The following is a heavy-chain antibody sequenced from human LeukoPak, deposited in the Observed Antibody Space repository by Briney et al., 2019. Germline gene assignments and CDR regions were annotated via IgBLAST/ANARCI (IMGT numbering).Heavy chain of an antibody. Sequence: PGGSLRLSCTTSGFAFDDFAMNWVRQPGGKGLEWVGFIRRRAYGGAAEYAASVKGRFIISRDDSKGIAYLQMNSLKTEDTAVYYCSRNGLVDFDYWGQGSRVIVSP. J-gene: IGHJ4*02. CDR1: GFAFDDFA. CDR3: SRNGLVDFDY. V-gene: IGHV3-49*04. CDR2: IRRRAYGGAA.